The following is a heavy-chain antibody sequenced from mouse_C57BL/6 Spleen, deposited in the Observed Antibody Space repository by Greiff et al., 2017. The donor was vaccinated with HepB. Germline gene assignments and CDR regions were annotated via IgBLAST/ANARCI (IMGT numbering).Heavy chain of an antibody. CDR2: IWRGGST. D-gene: IGHD2-1*01. J-gene: IGHJ3*01. CDR1: GFSLTSYG. CDR3: AKNEDYYGKWFAY. Sequence: QVQLKESGPGLVQPSQSLSITCTVSGFSLTSYGVHWVRQSPGKGLEWLGVIWRGGSTDYNAAFMSRLSITKDNSKRQVFFKMNSLQADDTAIYYCAKNEDYYGKWFAYWGQGALVTVSA. V-gene: IGHV2-5*01.